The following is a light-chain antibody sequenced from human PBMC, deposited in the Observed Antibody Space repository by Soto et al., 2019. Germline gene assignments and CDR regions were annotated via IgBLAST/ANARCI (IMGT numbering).Light chain of an antibody. CDR3: QQSYSTLFS. Sequence: DIQMTQSPSSLSASVGDGVTITCRASQTISSYLNWYQQKPGKAPRLLIYAASTLQSGVPSRFSGRGFATDFTLTINSLQHEDFATYYCQQSYSTLFSFGPGTKVEIK. J-gene: IGKJ3*01. CDR2: AAS. V-gene: IGKV1-39*01. CDR1: QTISSY.